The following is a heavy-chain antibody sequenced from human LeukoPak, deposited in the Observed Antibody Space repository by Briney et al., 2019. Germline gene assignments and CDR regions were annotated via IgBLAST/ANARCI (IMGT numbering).Heavy chain of an antibody. CDR3: ARGGDVLTSYYPYWYFDL. V-gene: IGHV4-59*01. J-gene: IGHJ2*01. CDR1: GGSISSYY. CDR2: IYYRGNT. D-gene: IGHD3-9*01. Sequence: SETLSLTCRISGGSISSYYWSWIRQSPGKGLEWIGYIYYRGNTLYNPSLKSRLTISVGTSKNQFSLNLNSVTDADTAVYYCARGGDVLTSYYPYWYFDLWGRGTLVTVSS.